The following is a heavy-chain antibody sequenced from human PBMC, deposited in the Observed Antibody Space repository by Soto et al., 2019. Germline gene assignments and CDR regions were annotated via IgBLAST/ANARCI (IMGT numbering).Heavy chain of an antibody. CDR3: SRGLILRFVEVSRRGGYYYYKDV. D-gene: IGHD3-10*01. CDR2: INDSGNI. V-gene: IGHV4-34*01. J-gene: IGHJ6*03. Sequence: QVQLQQWGAGLLKPSETLSLTCAVYGGSFSGYQWSWIPQTPGKGLEWIGEINDSGNINYNPSLKSQVTTVLHTPKKRTCLKRSSVTAADTAVYFCSRGLILRFVEVSRRGGYYYYKDVWGKGTTVTVSS. CDR1: GGSFSGYQ.